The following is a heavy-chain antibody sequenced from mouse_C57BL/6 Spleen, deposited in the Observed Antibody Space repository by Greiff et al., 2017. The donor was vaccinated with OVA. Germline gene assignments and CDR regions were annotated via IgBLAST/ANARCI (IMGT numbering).Heavy chain of an antibody. CDR1: GYTFTSYW. J-gene: IGHJ3*01. Sequence: VQLQQPGAELVRPGSSVKLSCKASGYTFTSYWMDWVKQRPGQGLEWIGNIYPSDSETHYNQKFKDKATLTVDKSSSTAYMQLSSLTSEDSAVYYCATPSNWDWCAYWGQGTLVTVSA. CDR2: IYPSDSET. V-gene: IGHV1-61*01. CDR3: ATPSNWDWCAY. D-gene: IGHD4-1*01.